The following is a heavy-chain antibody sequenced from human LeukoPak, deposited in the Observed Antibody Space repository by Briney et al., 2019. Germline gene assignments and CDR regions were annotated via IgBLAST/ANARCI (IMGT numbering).Heavy chain of an antibody. D-gene: IGHD1-20*01. CDR1: GFTFNSYC. Sequence: PGGSLRLSCVASGFTFNSYCFYWVRQAPGKGLEWVAVISYDGSKRYYADSVNGRFTISRDTSNKTAYLEMTSLTVDDTAVYYCARDVISKQMITLGLGFWGQGTLVTVSS. J-gene: IGHJ4*02. CDR2: ISYDGSKR. CDR3: ARDVISKQMITLGLGF. V-gene: IGHV3-30*03.